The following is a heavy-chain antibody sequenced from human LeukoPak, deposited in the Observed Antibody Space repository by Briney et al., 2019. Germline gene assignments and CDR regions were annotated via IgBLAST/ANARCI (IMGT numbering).Heavy chain of an antibody. CDR3: ARDCSGGSCYGGGFDY. CDR1: GYTFTGYY. Sequence: ASVKVSRKASGYTFTGYYMHWVRQAPGQELEWMGWINPNSGGTNYAQKFQGWVTMTRDTSISTAYMELSRLRSDDTAVYYCARDCSGGSCYGGGFDYWGQGTLVTVSS. CDR2: INPNSGGT. J-gene: IGHJ4*02. D-gene: IGHD2-15*01. V-gene: IGHV1-2*04.